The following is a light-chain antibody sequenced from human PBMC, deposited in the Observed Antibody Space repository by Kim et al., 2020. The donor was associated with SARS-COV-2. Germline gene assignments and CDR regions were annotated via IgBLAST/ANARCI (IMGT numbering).Light chain of an antibody. V-gene: IGLV4-69*01. CDR2: FNSDGSH. CDR3: QTWGTGITV. CDR1: SGHSNYA. Sequence: QPVLTQSPSASASLGASVKLTCTLSSGHSNYAIAWHQHQPEEGPRYLMKFNSDGSHIKGDGIPDRFSGSSSGAERYLTISSLQSEDEADYYCQTWGTGITVFGGGTQLTVL. J-gene: IGLJ2*01.